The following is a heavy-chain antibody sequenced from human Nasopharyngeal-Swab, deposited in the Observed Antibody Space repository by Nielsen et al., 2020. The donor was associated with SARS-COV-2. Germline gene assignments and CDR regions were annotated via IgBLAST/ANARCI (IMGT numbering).Heavy chain of an antibody. D-gene: IGHD3-22*01. CDR2: ISWNSGSI. CDR1: GFTFDDYA. Sequence: SLRLSCAASGFTFDDYAMHWVRQAPGKGLEWVSGISWNSGSIGYADSVKGRFTISRDNAKNFLYLQMNSLRAEDTALYYCGKGGSSGSAFDIWGQGTMVTVSS. V-gene: IGHV3-9*01. J-gene: IGHJ3*02. CDR3: GKGGSSGSAFDI.